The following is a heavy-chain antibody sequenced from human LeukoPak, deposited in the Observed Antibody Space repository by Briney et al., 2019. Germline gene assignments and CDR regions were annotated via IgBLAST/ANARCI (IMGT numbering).Heavy chain of an antibody. CDR3: ARRYYDFWSGYSYYFDS. Sequence: GSLRLSCAASGFTLSNLWIRWVRQAAGKGLGWVANIKQDGSEKYYVDSVKCRFTISRDNAKNSLYLQINSLRAEDTAVYYCARRYYDFWSGYSYYFDSWGQGTLVSVSS. V-gene: IGHV3-7*01. D-gene: IGHD3-3*01. CDR2: IKQDGSEK. CDR1: GFTLSNLW. J-gene: IGHJ4*02.